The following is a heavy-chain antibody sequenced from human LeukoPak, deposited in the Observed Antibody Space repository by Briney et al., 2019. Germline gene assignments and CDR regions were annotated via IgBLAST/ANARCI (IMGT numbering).Heavy chain of an antibody. CDR2: IYPGDSDT. J-gene: IGHJ4*02. CDR3: ARPGYSGSYYDFDH. D-gene: IGHD1-26*01. V-gene: IGHV5-51*01. CDR1: GYDFTSYW. Sequence: GASLQISCKGSGYDFTSYWIGWVRQMPGKGLEWMGIIYPGDSDTRYSPSFQGHVTISADKSISTAYLQWSSLKASDTSMYYCARPGYSGSYYDFDHWGQGTLVTASS.